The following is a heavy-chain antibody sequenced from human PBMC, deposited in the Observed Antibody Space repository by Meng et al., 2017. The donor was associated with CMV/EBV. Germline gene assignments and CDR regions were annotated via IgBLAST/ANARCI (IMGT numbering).Heavy chain of an antibody. D-gene: IGHD4-17*01. CDR2: IYYSGST. V-gene: IGHV4-39*06. CDR1: GGSMISSSSD. J-gene: IGHJ4*02. CDR3: ARGDYGDYPGY. Sequence: QLQASGPGLVSPSETLALTCTVSGGSMISSSSDWGWNRQPPGKGLEWFGSIYYSGSTYYNPSLKSRVTISVDTSKNQFALKLSSVTAADTAVYYCARGDYGDYPGYWGQGTLVTVSS.